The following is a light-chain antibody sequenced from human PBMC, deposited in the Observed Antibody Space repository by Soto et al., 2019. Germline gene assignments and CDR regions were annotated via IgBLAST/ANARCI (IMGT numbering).Light chain of an antibody. J-gene: IGLJ2*01. Sequence: QSALTQPRSVSGSPGQSVTISCTGTSSDVGGFNSVSWYQQHPGKAPKLMIYEVSERPSGVPDRFSGSKSGNTASLTVSGLQPEDEADYYCSSYAGSNNYVVFGGGTKLTVL. CDR2: EVS. CDR3: SSYAGSNNYVV. V-gene: IGLV2-8*01. CDR1: SSDVGGFNS.